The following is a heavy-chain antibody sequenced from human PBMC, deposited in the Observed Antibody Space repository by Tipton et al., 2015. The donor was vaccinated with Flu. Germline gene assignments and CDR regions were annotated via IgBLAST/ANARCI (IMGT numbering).Heavy chain of an antibody. CDR2: ISAYNGNT. Sequence: QMQLVQSGAEVKKPGASVKVSCKASGYTFTSYGISWVRQAPGQGLEWMGWISAYNGNTNYAQKLQGRVTMTTDTSTSTAYMELRSLRSDDTAVYYCARDPKYKQWLVRFDYWGQGTLVTVSS. V-gene: IGHV1-18*01. D-gene: IGHD6-19*01. J-gene: IGHJ4*02. CDR3: ARDPKYKQWLVRFDY. CDR1: GYTFTSYG.